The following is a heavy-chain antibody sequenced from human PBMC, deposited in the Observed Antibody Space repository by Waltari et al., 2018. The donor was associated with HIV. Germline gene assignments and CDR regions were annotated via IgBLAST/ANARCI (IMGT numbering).Heavy chain of an antibody. D-gene: IGHD4-4*01. J-gene: IGHJ4*02. Sequence: EVKLVESGEGLVQPGGSLRLSCAASGLTFSSYWMSRVRQAPGKGLEWVANIKQDGSEKYYVDSVKGRFTISRDNAKNSLYLQMNSLRAEDTAVYYCARGNMGFFDYWGQGTLVTVSS. CDR2: IKQDGSEK. CDR3: ARGNMGFFDY. V-gene: IGHV3-7*01. CDR1: GLTFSSYW.